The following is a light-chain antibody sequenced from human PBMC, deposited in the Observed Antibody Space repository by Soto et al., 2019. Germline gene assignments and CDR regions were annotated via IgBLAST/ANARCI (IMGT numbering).Light chain of an antibody. Sequence: ENVLTQSPGTLSLSPGERATLSCRASQSLSSSYLAWYQQKPGQAPRLLIYGASSRATGIPDRFSGSGSGTDFTLTISRLEPEDFAVYYCQQYGSSPPTFGQGTKVDLK. J-gene: IGKJ1*01. CDR2: GAS. V-gene: IGKV3-20*01. CDR1: QSLSSSY. CDR3: QQYGSSPPT.